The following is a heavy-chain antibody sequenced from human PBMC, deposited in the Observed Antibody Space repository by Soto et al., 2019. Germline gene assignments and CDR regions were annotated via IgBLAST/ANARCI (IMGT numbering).Heavy chain of an antibody. V-gene: IGHV1-18*01. Sequence: QAQLVQSGAEVKKPGASVKVSCKASGYSFSSYGIVWVRQAPGQGLEWMGWIRPYTGDTNSSQKLQGRVTMTTDTSTSTAYMELRSLSSDDTAVYFCARRAEDLYYYYMDVWGKGTTVTVSS. CDR1: GYSFSSYG. CDR3: ARRAEDLYYYYMDV. D-gene: IGHD1-26*01. CDR2: IRPYTGDT. J-gene: IGHJ6*03.